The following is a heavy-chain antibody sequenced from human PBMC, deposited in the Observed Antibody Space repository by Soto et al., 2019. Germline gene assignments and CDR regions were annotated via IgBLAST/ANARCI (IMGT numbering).Heavy chain of an antibody. D-gene: IGHD4-17*01. J-gene: IGHJ4*02. V-gene: IGHV3-66*01. CDR1: GFTVGDNY. CDR3: ARASKYYGDYG. Sequence: EVQLVESGGGLVQPGGSLRLSCAASGFTVGDNYMSWVRQVPGKGLEWVSVIDSNGDTDHADSVKGRFIISRDKSKNTVYLQMNRMRGEDTAVYYCARASKYYGDYGWGQGTLVTVST. CDR2: IDSNGDT.